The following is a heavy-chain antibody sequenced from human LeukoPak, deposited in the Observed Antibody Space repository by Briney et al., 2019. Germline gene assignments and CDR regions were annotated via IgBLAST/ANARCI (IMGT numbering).Heavy chain of an antibody. CDR1: GFTFSSYS. Sequence: PGGSLRLSCAASGFTFSSYSMNWVRQAPGKGLEWVSSISSSSSHIYYADSVKGRFTISRDNAKNSLYLQMNSLRAEDTAVYYCARDISKVESHYWGQGTLVTVSS. J-gene: IGHJ4*02. CDR3: ARDISKVESHY. D-gene: IGHD1-1*01. CDR2: ISSSSSHI. V-gene: IGHV3-21*01.